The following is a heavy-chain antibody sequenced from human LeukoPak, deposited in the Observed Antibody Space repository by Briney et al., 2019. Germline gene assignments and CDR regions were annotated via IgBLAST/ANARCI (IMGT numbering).Heavy chain of an antibody. CDR3: AKSLREGTMIVVVTSPLDAFDI. CDR1: GVTFSSDS. CDR2: ISSISSTI. Sequence: GGSLRLSCAASGVTFSSDSMDWGRQGPGKGLGWGSYISSISSTIYYADSVKGRFTISRDNSKNTLYLQMNRLSAEDTAVYYCAKSLREGTMIVVVTSPLDAFDIWGQGTIVTVSS. J-gene: IGHJ3*02. D-gene: IGHD3-22*01. V-gene: IGHV3-48*01.